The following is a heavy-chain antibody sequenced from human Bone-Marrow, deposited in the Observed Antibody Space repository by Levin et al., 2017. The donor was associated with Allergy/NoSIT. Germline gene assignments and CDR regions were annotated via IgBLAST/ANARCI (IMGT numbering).Heavy chain of an antibody. J-gene: IGHJ4*02. CDR1: GFNFKSFA. V-gene: IGHV3-23*02. CDR2: STSGGEDI. Sequence: GESLKISCAASGFNFKSFAMAWVRQPQGRGLEWVAGSTSGGEDIDYGDSVKGRVTISRDNSKNTLYLQMDSLRVEDTAVYYCAKASIFLTAKLDLWGRGTLVTVSS. CDR3: AKASIFLTAKLDL. D-gene: IGHD3-3*01.